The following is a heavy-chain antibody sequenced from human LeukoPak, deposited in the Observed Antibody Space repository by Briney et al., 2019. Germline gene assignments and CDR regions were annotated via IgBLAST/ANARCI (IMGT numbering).Heavy chain of an antibody. V-gene: IGHV3-7*01. CDR3: ARGPPPDFDY. J-gene: IGHJ4*02. CDR2: IRKDGSDI. Sequence: GGSLRLSCAASGFTFSTYWMSWVRQAPGKGLEWVANIRKDGSDIHYVDSVKGRFTISRDNAKNSLYLEMSSLRGEDTALYYCARGPPPDFDYWGRGTLVTVSS. CDR1: GFTFSTYW.